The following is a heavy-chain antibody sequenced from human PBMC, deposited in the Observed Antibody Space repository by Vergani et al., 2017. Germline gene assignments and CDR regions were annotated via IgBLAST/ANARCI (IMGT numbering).Heavy chain of an antibody. CDR1: GGSISSSSYY. CDR2: IYYSGST. Sequence: QLQLQESGPGLVKPSETLSLTCTVSGGSISSSSYYWGWIRQPPGKGLEWIGSIYYSGSTYYNPSLKSRVTISVDTYKNQFSLKLSSVTAADTAVYYCARSRRGIAAAGRDYWGQGTLVTVSS. CDR3: ARSRRGIAAAGRDY. D-gene: IGHD6-13*01. J-gene: IGHJ4*02. V-gene: IGHV4-39*01.